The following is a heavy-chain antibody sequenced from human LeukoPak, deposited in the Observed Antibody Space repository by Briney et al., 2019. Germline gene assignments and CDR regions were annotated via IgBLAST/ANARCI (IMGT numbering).Heavy chain of an antibody. D-gene: IGHD5-24*01. J-gene: IGHJ4*02. CDR2: IRDKANSYTT. CDR1: GFTFSDHY. V-gene: IGHV3-72*01. Sequence: VGSLRLSCAASGFTFSDHYMDWVRQAPGKGLEWVGRIRDKANSYTTEYAASVKGRFTISRDDSKNSLYLQMNSLRTEDTAVYYCALEMATSGFDYWGQGTLVTVSS. CDR3: ALEMATSGFDY.